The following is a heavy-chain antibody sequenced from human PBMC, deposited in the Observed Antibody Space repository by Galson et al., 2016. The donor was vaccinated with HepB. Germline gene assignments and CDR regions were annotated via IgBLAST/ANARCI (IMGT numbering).Heavy chain of an antibody. J-gene: IGHJ4*02. Sequence: CAISGDSVSSISAAWNWIRQSPSRGLEWLGRTYYRTKWYNDNAVSVKSRVKINPDTSKNQFSLQLNSVTPEDKAVYYCTRSTGWSFDYWGQGSLVTASS. CDR1: GDSVSSISAA. V-gene: IGHV6-1*01. CDR3: TRSTGWSFDY. CDR2: TYYRTKWYN. D-gene: IGHD6-19*01.